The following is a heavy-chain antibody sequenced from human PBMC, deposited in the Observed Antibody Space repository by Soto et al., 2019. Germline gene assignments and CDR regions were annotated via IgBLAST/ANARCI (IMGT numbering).Heavy chain of an antibody. CDR1: GGSISSSAFY. Sequence: QVQLQESGPGLVKPSQTLSLTCTVSGGSISSSAFYWSWIRQHPGKGLEWIGYIYYSGSTYYNPSLKSRVTISIDSYKHPHXLKLSSVTAADTAVYHCVRERGYCSGGSCYSGMDVWGQGTTVTVSS. D-gene: IGHD2-15*01. CDR3: VRERGYCSGGSCYSGMDV. V-gene: IGHV4-31*03. CDR2: IYYSGST. J-gene: IGHJ6*02.